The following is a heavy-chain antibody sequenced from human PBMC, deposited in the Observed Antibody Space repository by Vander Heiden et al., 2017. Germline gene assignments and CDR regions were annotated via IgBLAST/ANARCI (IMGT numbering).Heavy chain of an antibody. J-gene: IGHJ4*01. Sequence: QVQLQESGPGLVKPSETLSLTCTVSGGPISSYYWSWIRQPPGKGLEWIGYMYYGGSTNYNPSLKSRVTISVDTSKNQFSLKLSSVTAADTAVYYCARCEGGNKGCGFDYWGQGSLVTVSS. V-gene: IGHV4-59*01. CDR1: GGPISSYY. CDR3: ARCEGGNKGCGFDY. D-gene: IGHD2-15*01. CDR2: MYYGGST.